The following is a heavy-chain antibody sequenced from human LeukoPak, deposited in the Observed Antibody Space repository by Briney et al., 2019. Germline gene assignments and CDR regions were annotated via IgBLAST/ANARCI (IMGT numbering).Heavy chain of an antibody. Sequence: GGSLRLSCAASGFTVSSNYMSWVRQAPGKGLEWGSVIYSGGSTYYADSVKGRFTISRDDSKNTLYLQMNSLRAEDTAVYYCAKDRSKPRVYYYMDVRGKGTTVTVSS. V-gene: IGHV3-53*01. J-gene: IGHJ6*03. CDR1: GFTVSSNY. CDR2: IYSGGST. CDR3: AKDRSKPRVYYYMDV.